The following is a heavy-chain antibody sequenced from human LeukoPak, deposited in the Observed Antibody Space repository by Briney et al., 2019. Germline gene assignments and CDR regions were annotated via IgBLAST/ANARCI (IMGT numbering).Heavy chain of an antibody. CDR3: ANVIIVAAGYEYFQH. Sequence: GGSLRLSCAASGFTFSSYWMHWARQAPGKGLERVSGISGSGSDTFYADSVKGRFTIPRDNSKNTLYLQMSSLRAEDTAVYYCANVIIVAAGYEYFQHWGEGTLVSVSS. CDR2: ISGSGSDT. D-gene: IGHD6-13*01. V-gene: IGHV3-23*01. J-gene: IGHJ1*01. CDR1: GFTFSSYW.